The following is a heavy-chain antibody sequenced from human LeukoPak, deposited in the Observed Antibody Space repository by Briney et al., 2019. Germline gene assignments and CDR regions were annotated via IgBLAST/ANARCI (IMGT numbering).Heavy chain of an antibody. CDR3: AREHLGVAAADY. CDR1: GFTFSDYY. J-gene: IGHJ4*02. D-gene: IGHD3-3*01. Sequence: PGGSLRLSCAASGFTFSDYYMSWIRQAPGKGLEWVSYISNSGSIIQYADSVKGRFTISRDNAKNSLCLQMNSLRAEDTGVYYCAREHLGVAAADYWGQGTLVTVSS. CDR2: ISNSGSII. V-gene: IGHV3-11*04.